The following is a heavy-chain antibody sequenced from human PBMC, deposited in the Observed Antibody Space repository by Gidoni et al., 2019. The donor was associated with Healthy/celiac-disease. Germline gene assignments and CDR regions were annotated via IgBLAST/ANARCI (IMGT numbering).Heavy chain of an antibody. V-gene: IGHV3-21*01. D-gene: IGHD3-22*01. Sequence: EVQLVESGGGLVKPGGSLRLSCAASGFTFSSYSMNWVRQAPGKGLEWVSSISSSSSYIYYADSVKGRFTISRDNAKNSLYLQMNSLRAEDTAVYYCARGAYYYDSSGYHYWGQGTLVTVSS. J-gene: IGHJ4*02. CDR1: GFTFSSYS. CDR2: ISSSSSYI. CDR3: ARGAYYYDSSGYHY.